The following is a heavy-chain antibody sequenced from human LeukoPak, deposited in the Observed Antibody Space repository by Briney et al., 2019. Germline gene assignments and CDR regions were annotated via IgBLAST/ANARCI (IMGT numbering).Heavy chain of an antibody. J-gene: IGHJ4*02. V-gene: IGHV1-18*01. CDR3: ARAGYDLLTLAPDPANDY. Sequence: ASVKVSCKASGYTLTSYGFNWVRQAPGQGREWRGWIIAYNGNTNYAQKLQGRVTMTTDTSTSTAYMELRSLRSDDTAVYYCARAGYDLLTLAPDPANDYWGQGTLVTVSS. CDR2: IIAYNGNT. D-gene: IGHD3-9*01. CDR1: GYTLTSYG.